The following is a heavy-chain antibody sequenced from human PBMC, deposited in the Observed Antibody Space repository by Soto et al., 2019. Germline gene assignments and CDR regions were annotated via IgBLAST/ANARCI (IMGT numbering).Heavy chain of an antibody. J-gene: IGHJ4*02. D-gene: IGHD3-10*01. V-gene: IGHV4-59*01. CDR2: IHYSGYT. Sequence: QVQLQESGPGLVKPSETLSLTCTVSDGAISTYYWHWIRQPPGKGLEWIGYIHYSGYTSYNPSLKSRVTISVDTSKNLFSVRLHSVSAADTAVYYCARASRSFEYWGQGALVTVS. CDR1: DGAISTYY. CDR3: ARASRSFEY.